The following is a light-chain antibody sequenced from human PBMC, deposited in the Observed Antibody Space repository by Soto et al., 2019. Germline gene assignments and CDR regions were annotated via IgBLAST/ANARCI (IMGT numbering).Light chain of an antibody. Sequence: DIQMTQSPSTLSGSVGDRVTITCRASQTISSWLAWYQQKPGKAPKLLIYKASTLESGVPSRFSSSGSGTEFTLTSSSLHTDYSTTYYRQHYHSHRTFGRGTKV. CDR2: KAS. V-gene: IGKV1-5*03. CDR1: QTISSW. CDR3: QHYHSHRT. J-gene: IGKJ4*02.